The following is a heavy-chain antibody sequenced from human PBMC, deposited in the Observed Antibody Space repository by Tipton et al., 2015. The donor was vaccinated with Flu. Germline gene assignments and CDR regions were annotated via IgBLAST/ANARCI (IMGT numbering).Heavy chain of an antibody. D-gene: IGHD3-3*01. CDR3: ARGRITIFGVVGQGDWFDP. CDR2: ISSSGSTI. J-gene: IGHJ5*02. V-gene: IGHV3-11*01. Sequence: SLRLSCAASGFTFSDYYMSWIRQAPGKGLEWVSYISSSGSTIYYADSVKGRFTISRDNAKNSLYLQMNSLRAEDTAVYYCARGRITIFGVVGQGDWFDPWGQGTLVTVSS. CDR1: GFTFSDYY.